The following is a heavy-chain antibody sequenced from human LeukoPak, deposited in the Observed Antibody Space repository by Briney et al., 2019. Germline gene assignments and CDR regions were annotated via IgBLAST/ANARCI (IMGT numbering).Heavy chain of an antibody. J-gene: IGHJ4*02. CDR3: AREYCSGGSCYLADY. Sequence: GSLRLSCAASGFTFSSYGMHWVRQAPGKGLEWVAVIWYDGSNKYYADSVKGRFTISRDNAKNSLYLQMNSLRAEDTAVYYCAREYCSGGSCYLADYWGQGTLVTVSS. V-gene: IGHV3-33*01. CDR2: IWYDGSNK. D-gene: IGHD2-15*01. CDR1: GFTFSSYG.